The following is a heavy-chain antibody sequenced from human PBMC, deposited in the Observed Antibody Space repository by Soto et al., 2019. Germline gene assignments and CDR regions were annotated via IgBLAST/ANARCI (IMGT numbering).Heavy chain of an antibody. V-gene: IGHV3-66*01. CDR3: ARGRLLISD. Sequence: DVQLVESGGGLVQRGGSLRLACAASGFTVISDYMTWVGQAPGKGLEWVSVIYSGVNTSYADSVKGRFTISRDNAKNTLYLQMNSLRAEDTAVYYCARGRLLISDWGQGAQVIV. CDR1: GFTVISDY. D-gene: IGHD1-26*01. CDR2: IYSGVNT. J-gene: IGHJ4*02.